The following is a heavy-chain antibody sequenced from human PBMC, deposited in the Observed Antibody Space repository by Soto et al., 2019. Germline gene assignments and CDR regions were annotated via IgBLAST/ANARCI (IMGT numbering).Heavy chain of an antibody. D-gene: IGHD3-10*01. Sequence: QLQLQESGPGLVKPSETLSLTCTVSGGSISSSSYYWGWIRQPPGKGLEWIGSIYYSGSTYYNPSLKSGVAISVDSSKMHFSLKLSSVTAADTDVYYCRAWDGEASFYYYYGMNVWGLGTTVTVSS. CDR3: RAWDGEASFYYYYGMNV. CDR1: GGSISSSSYY. CDR2: IYYSGST. J-gene: IGHJ6*02. V-gene: IGHV4-39*01.